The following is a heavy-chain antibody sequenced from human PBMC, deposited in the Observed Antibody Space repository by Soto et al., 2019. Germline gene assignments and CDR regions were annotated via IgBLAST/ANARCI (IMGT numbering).Heavy chain of an antibody. CDR3: ARRREYYDSSGYHYYFDY. V-gene: IGHV4-59*01. Sequence: SETLSLTCTVSGGSISSYYWSWIRQPPGKGLEWIGYIYFTGSTNYNPPLKSRVTISVDPSKIQFSLKLSSVTAADTAVYYCARRREYYDSSGYHYYFDYWGQGTLVTVSS. J-gene: IGHJ4*02. D-gene: IGHD3-22*01. CDR1: GGSISSYY. CDR2: IYFTGST.